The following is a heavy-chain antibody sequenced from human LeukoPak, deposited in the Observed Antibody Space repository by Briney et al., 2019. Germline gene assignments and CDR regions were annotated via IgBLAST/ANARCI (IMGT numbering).Heavy chain of an antibody. CDR1: GGSISSGDYY. D-gene: IGHD6-6*01. V-gene: IGHV4-30-4*08. CDR2: IYYSGST. Sequence: SETLSLTCTVSGGSISSGDYYWSWIRQPPGKGLEWIGYIYYSGSTYYNPSLKSRVTISVDTSKNQFSLKLSSVTAADTAVYYCARVKEQLFFDYWGQGTLVTVSS. CDR3: ARVKEQLFFDY. J-gene: IGHJ4*02.